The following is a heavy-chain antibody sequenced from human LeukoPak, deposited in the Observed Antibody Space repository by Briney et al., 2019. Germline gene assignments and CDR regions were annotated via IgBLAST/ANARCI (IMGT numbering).Heavy chain of an antibody. D-gene: IGHD2-15*01. V-gene: IGHV3-33*01. CDR2: IWYDGSNK. Sequence: PGGSLRLSCAASGFTFSSYGMHWVRQAPGKGLEWVAVIWYDGSNKYYADSVKGRFTISRDNSKNTLYLQMNSLRAEDTAVYYCARVSCSGGSCYSGWFDPWGQETLVTVSS. J-gene: IGHJ5*02. CDR1: GFTFSSYG. CDR3: ARVSCSGGSCYSGWFDP.